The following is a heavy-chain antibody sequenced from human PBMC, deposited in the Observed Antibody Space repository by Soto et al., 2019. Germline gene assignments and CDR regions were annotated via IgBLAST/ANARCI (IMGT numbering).Heavy chain of an antibody. Sequence: GGSLRLSCAASGFTVSSNYMSWVRQAPGKGLEWVSVIYSGGSTYYADSVKGRFTISRDNSKNTLYLQMNSLRAEDTAVYYCARDLYYYDSSGYSKAAFDIWGQGTMVTVSS. V-gene: IGHV3-53*01. J-gene: IGHJ3*02. CDR3: ARDLYYYDSSGYSKAAFDI. D-gene: IGHD3-22*01. CDR1: GFTVSSNY. CDR2: IYSGGST.